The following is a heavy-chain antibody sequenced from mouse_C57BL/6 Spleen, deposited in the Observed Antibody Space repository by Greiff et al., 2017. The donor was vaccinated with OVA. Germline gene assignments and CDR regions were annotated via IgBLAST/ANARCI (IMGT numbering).Heavy chain of an antibody. J-gene: IGHJ4*01. V-gene: IGHV1-76*01. Sequence: QVQLQQSGAELVRPGASVKLSCKASGYTFPDYYINWVKQRPGQGLEWIARIYPGSGNTYYNEKFKGKATLTADKSSSTAYMQLSSLTSEDSAVYFGAKWYDGSRDYAMDYWGQGTSVTVSS. CDR1: GYTFPDYY. CDR2: IYPGSGNT. CDR3: AKWYDGSRDYAMDY. D-gene: IGHD1-1*01.